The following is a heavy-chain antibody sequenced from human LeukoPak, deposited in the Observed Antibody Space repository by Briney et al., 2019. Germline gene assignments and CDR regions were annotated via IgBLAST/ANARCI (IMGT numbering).Heavy chain of an antibody. J-gene: IGHJ4*02. D-gene: IGHD3-10*01. CDR3: ARGGGDYYDSGSYYTLDY. Sequence: SETLSLTCTVSGGSISNTAYYWGWIRQPPGKGLEWIGSLSYSGSPYYNPSLKSRVTISGDMSKNQFSLKLSSVTAADTAVYYCARGGGDYYDSGSYYTLDYWGQGTPVTVSS. V-gene: IGHV4-39*07. CDR2: LSYSGSP. CDR1: GGSISNTAYY.